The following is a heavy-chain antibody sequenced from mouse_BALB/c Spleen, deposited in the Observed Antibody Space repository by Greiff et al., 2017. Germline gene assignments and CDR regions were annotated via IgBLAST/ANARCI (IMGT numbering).Heavy chain of an antibody. Sequence: EVQLVESGAELVKPGASVKLSCTASGFNIKDTYMHWVKQRPEQGLEWIGRIDPANGNTKYDPKFQGKATITADTSSNTAYLQLSSLTSEDTAVYYCARYDGYSDVWGAGTTVTVSS. CDR1: GFNIKDTY. V-gene: IGHV14-3*02. CDR2: IDPANGNT. J-gene: IGHJ1*01. CDR3: ARYDGYSDV. D-gene: IGHD2-3*01.